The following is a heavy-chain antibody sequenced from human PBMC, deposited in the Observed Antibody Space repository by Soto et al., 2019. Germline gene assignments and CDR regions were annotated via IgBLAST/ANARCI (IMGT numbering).Heavy chain of an antibody. D-gene: IGHD3-16*01. CDR2: IYSGGST. V-gene: IGHV3-66*01. J-gene: IGHJ5*01. Sequence: EVQLVESGGGLVQLGGSLRLSCAASGFTVSTKYMSWVRQAPGKGLEWVSVIYSGGSTFYADSVRGRFTISRDNSKKTVNLQMSSLRAEDTAVYYCARDPWAADSWGQGTLVTVSS. CDR3: ARDPWAADS. CDR1: GFTVSTKY.